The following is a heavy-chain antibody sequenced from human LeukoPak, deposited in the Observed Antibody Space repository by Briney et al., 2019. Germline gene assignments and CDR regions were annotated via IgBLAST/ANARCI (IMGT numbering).Heavy chain of an antibody. CDR3: ASAVNDYATSRASYYYYYGMDV. CDR2: INPNSGGT. Sequence: ASVKVSCKASGYTFTGYYMHWVRQAPGQGLEWMGWINPNSGGTNYAQKFQGWVTMTRDTSISTAYMELSRLRSDDTAVYYCASAVNDYATSRASYYYYYGMDVWGQGTTVTVSS. V-gene: IGHV1-2*04. J-gene: IGHJ6*02. CDR1: GYTFTGYY. D-gene: IGHD4-17*01.